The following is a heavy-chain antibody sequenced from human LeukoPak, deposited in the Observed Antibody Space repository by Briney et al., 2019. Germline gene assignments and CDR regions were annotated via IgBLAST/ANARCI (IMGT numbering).Heavy chain of an antibody. J-gene: IGHJ3*02. Sequence: GGSLRLSCVASGFTFSNTWMNWVRQAPERGLEWVANIKPDGSKKYYVDSVKGRFTISRDNAKNSLFLQMNSLRAEDTAVYYCARGLHAAFDIWGQGTMVTVS. CDR3: ARGLHAAFDI. CDR1: GFTFSNTW. V-gene: IGHV3-7*04. CDR2: IKPDGSKK.